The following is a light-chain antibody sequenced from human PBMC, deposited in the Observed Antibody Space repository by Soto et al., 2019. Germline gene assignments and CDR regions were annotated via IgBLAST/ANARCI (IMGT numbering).Light chain of an antibody. V-gene: IGKV1-5*01. CDR1: QSINTW. CDR2: DAS. J-gene: IGKJ1*01. CDR3: QQYNSYPRT. Sequence: DIQMPQSPSTLSASVGDRVTITCRASQSINTWLAWYQQKPGRAPKLLIYDASSLETGVPSRFSGSGSGTKFTLTISSLQPDDFATYYCQQYNSYPRTFGQGTKVDIK.